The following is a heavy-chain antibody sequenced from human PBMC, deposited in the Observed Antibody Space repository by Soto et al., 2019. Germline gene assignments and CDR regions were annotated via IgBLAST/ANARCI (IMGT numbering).Heavy chain of an antibody. CDR1: VGSIFSHY. V-gene: IGHV4-59*11. CDR2: IYYSGST. D-gene: IGHD3-16*01. Sequence: PSETLSLTCTVSVGSIFSHYWGWIRQPPGKGLEYIGYIYYSGSTNYNPSLKSRVTISVDMSKNQFSLKLTSVTAADTAVYYCARGHNLGGSTFDIWGQGTLVTVSS. J-gene: IGHJ3*02. CDR3: ARGHNLGGSTFDI.